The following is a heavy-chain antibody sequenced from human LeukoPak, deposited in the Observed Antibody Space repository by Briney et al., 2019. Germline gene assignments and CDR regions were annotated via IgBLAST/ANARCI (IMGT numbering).Heavy chain of an antibody. CDR2: IYYSGST. CDR3: ARDTHYYDSSGADY. Sequence: SETLSLTCAVYGGSFSDYYWSWIRQPPGKGLEWIGYIYYSGSTYYNPSLKSRVTISVDTSKNQFSLKLSSVTAADTAVYYCARDTHYYDSSGADYWGQGTLVTVSS. D-gene: IGHD3-22*01. V-gene: IGHV4-30-4*01. J-gene: IGHJ4*02. CDR1: GGSFSDYY.